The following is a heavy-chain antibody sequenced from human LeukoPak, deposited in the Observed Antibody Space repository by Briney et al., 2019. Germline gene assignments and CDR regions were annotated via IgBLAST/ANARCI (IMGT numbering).Heavy chain of an antibody. V-gene: IGHV1-2*06. J-gene: IGHJ5*02. CDR1: GYTFTGYF. CDR3: ARDNWNDGGNWFDP. CDR2: INPNSGGT. D-gene: IGHD1-20*01. Sequence: ASVKVSCKASGYTFTGYFMRWVRQAPGQGLEWMGRINPNSGGTNYAQKFQGRVTMTRDTSISTAYMELSRLRSDDTAVYYCARDNWNDGGNWFDPWGQGTLVTVSS.